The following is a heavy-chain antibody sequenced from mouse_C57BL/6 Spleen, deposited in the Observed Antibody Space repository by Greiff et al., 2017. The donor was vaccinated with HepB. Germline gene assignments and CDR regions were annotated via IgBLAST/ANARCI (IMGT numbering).Heavy chain of an antibody. V-gene: IGHV2-6*03. CDR3: ARDGYYAYYYAMDY. CDR1: GFSLTSYG. J-gene: IGHJ4*01. Sequence: VKLMESGPGLVAPSQSLSITCTVSGFSLTSYGVHWVRQPPGKGLEWLVVIWSDGSTTYNSALKSRLSISKDNSKSKVFLKMNSLQTDDTAMYYCARDGYYAYYYAMDYWGQGTSVTVSS. D-gene: IGHD2-3*01. CDR2: IWSDGST.